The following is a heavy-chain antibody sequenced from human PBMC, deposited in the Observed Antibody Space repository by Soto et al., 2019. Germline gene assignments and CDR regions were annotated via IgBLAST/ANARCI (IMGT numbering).Heavy chain of an antibody. CDR3: ARGEVVPAAIWASGYYYGMDV. V-gene: IGHV1-69*13. D-gene: IGHD2-2*02. Sequence: GASVKVSCKASGGTFSSYAISWVRQATGQGLEWMGGIIPIFGTANYAQKFQGRVTITADESTSTAYMELSSLRSEDTAVYYCARGEVVPAAIWASGYYYGMDVWGQGTTVTVSS. J-gene: IGHJ6*02. CDR1: GGTFSSYA. CDR2: IIPIFGTA.